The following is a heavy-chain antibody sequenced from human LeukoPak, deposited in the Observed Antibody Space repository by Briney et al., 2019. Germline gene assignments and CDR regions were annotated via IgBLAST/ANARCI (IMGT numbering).Heavy chain of an antibody. CDR2: IYSGGST. D-gene: IGHD3-10*01. Sequence: GGSLRPSCAASGFTVSSNYMSWVRQAPGKGLEWVSVIYSGGSTYYADSVKGRFTISRDNSKNTLYLQMNSLRAEDTAVYYCARDSPITMVRGVMVGYGMDVWGQGTTVTVSS. CDR1: GFTVSSNY. J-gene: IGHJ6*02. CDR3: ARDSPITMVRGVMVGYGMDV. V-gene: IGHV3-66*01.